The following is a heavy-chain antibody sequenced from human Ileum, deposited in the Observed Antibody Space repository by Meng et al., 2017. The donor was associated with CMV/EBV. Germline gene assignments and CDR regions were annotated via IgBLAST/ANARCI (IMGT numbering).Heavy chain of an antibody. CDR3: VRVRSNGSEDY. V-gene: IGHV4-39*01. Sequence: SETLSLTCTVSGGSISSSSYYWGWIRQPPGKGLEYVGCIYYSGSTYNNPSLKSRVTISVDTSKNQFSLTLSSVTAADTAVYYCVRVRSNGSEDYWGQGTLVTVSS. D-gene: IGHD1-26*01. J-gene: IGHJ4*02. CDR1: GGSISSSSYY. CDR2: IYYSGST.